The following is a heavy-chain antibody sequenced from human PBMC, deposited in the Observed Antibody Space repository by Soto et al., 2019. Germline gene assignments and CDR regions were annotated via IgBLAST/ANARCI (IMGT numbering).Heavy chain of an antibody. Sequence: GGSLRLSCAASGFTFRSYWMCWVRQAPGKGLEWVANIKQDGSEKYNVDSVKGRFTISRDNAKNSLYLQMNSLRAEDTAVYYCARRLYYYYGMDVWGQGTTGTVS. CDR1: GFTFRSYW. CDR3: ARRLYYYYGMDV. J-gene: IGHJ6*02. CDR2: IKQDGSEK. V-gene: IGHV3-7*03.